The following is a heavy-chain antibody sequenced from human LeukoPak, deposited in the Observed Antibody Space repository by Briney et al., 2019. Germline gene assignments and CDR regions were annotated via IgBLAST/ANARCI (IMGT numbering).Heavy chain of an antibody. CDR1: GFTFSSYA. CDR3: ARLGRDTASL. D-gene: IGHD3-10*01. CDR2: ISSNGGST. V-gene: IGHV3-64*01. Sequence: GGSLRLSCAASGFTFSSYAMHWVRQAPGKGLEYVSAISSNGGSTYYANSVKDRFTISRDNSKNTVYLQMGSLRAEDMAVYYCARLGRDTASLWGQGILVTVSS. J-gene: IGHJ4*02.